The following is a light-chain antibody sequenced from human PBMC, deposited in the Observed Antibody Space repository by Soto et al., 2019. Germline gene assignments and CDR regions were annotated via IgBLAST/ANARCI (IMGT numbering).Light chain of an antibody. CDR3: QQYNNWPRT. J-gene: IGKJ1*01. Sequence: DIVMTQSRATLYVSPGERATLSCRASQSVRNNLAWYQQKPGQAPRLLIFGASTRVTGIPARFSGSGSGTEFTLTISSLQSEDFAVYYCQQYNNWPRTFGQGTKVDIK. CDR1: QSVRNN. CDR2: GAS. V-gene: IGKV3-15*01.